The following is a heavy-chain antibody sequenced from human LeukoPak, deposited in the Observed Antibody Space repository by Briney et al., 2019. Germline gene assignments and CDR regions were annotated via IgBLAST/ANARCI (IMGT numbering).Heavy chain of an antibody. CDR3: ARDLRDSSGWYLTDNYYYYGMDV. V-gene: IGHV3-30-3*01. Sequence: PGGSLRLSCAASGFTFSSYAMHWVRQAPGKGLEWVAVISYDGSNKYYADSVKGRFTISRDNSKNTLYLQMNSLRAEDTAVYYCARDLRDSSGWYLTDNYYYYGMDVWGQGTTVTVSS. D-gene: IGHD6-19*01. CDR2: ISYDGSNK. CDR1: GFTFSSYA. J-gene: IGHJ6*02.